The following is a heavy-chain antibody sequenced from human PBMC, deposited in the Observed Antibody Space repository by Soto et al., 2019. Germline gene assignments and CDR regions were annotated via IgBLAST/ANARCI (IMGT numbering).Heavy chain of an antibody. CDR2: IYYSGST. V-gene: IGHV4-31*03. CDR1: GGSISSGGYY. Sequence: SETLSLTCTVSGGSISSGGYYWSWIRQHPGKGLEWIGYIYYSGSTYYNPSLKSRVTISVDTSKNQFSLKLSSVTAADTAVYYCARDQNDFWSGYYYNGMDVWGQGTTVTVSS. D-gene: IGHD3-3*01. J-gene: IGHJ6*02. CDR3: ARDQNDFWSGYYYNGMDV.